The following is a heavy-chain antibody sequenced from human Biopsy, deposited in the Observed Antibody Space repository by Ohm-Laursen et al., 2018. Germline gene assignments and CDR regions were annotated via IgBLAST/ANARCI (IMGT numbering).Heavy chain of an antibody. CDR1: GGSISSYY. D-gene: IGHD6-19*01. V-gene: IGHV4-59*08. CDR2: ISYSRDT. J-gene: IGHJ3*02. CDR3: AKHGSGWTGDDAFHI. Sequence: SETLSLTCTVSGGSISSYYWSWIRQAPGKGLEWIGYISYSRDTNYNPSLKSRITISVDTSKNQFSLKLTSVIAADTAVYYCAKHGSGWTGDDAFHIWGQGTMVTVSS.